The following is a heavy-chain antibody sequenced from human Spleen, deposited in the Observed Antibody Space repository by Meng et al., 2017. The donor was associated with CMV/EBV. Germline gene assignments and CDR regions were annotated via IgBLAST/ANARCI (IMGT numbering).Heavy chain of an antibody. J-gene: IGHJ4*02. CDR1: GFIFSDHY. V-gene: IGHV3-66*02. CDR3: ATLTTVTTFDY. D-gene: IGHD4-17*01. Sequence: GESLKISCAASGFIFSDHYMDWVRQAPGKGLDWVSVIYSGGSTYYADSVKGRFTISRDNSKNTLYLQMNSLRAEDTDVYYCATLTTVTTFDYWGQGTLVTVSS. CDR2: IYSGGST.